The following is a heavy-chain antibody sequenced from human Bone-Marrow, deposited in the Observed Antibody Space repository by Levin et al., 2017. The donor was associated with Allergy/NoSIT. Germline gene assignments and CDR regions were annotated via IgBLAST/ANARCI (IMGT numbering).Heavy chain of an antibody. J-gene: IGHJ1*01. V-gene: IGHV3-21*01. CDR3: ARSVVARISHRAEYFQH. CDR1: GFTFSSYS. Sequence: GGSLRLSCAASGFTFSSYSMNWVRQAPGKGLEWVSSISSSSSYIYYADSVKGRFTISRDNAKNSLYLQMNSLRAEDTAVYYCARSVVARISHRAEYFQHWGQGTLVTVSS. D-gene: IGHD5-12*01. CDR2: ISSSSSYI.